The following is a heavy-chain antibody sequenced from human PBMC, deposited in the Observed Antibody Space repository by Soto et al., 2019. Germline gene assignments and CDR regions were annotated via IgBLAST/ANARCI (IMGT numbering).Heavy chain of an antibody. V-gene: IGHV3-21*01. Sequence: GGSLRLSCAASGFTFSSYSMNWVRQAPGKGLEWVSSISSSSSYIHYADSVKGRFTISRDNAKNSLYLQMNSLRAEDTAVYYCASVVVAATALGFDPWGQGTLVTVSS. CDR2: ISSSSSYI. D-gene: IGHD2-15*01. CDR1: GFTFSSYS. J-gene: IGHJ5*02. CDR3: ASVVVAATALGFDP.